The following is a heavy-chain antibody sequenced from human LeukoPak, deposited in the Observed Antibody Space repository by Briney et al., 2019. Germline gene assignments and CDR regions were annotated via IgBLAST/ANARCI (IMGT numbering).Heavy chain of an antibody. D-gene: IGHD2-21*02. CDR2: FDPEDGET. V-gene: IGHV1-24*01. CDR3: ASLVTAIRGVDWFDP. CDR1: GYTLTELS. Sequence: ASVKVSCKVSGYTLTELSMHWVRQAPGKGLEWMGGFDPEDGETIYAQKFQGRVTMTEDTSTDTAYMELSSLRSEDTAVYYCASLVTAIRGVDWFDPLGPGNPGHRLL. J-gene: IGHJ5*02.